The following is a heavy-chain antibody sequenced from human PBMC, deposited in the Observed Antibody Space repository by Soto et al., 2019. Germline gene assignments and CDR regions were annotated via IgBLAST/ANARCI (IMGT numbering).Heavy chain of an antibody. D-gene: IGHD6-19*01. V-gene: IGHV4-59*01. J-gene: IGHJ4*02. CDR1: GGYLGGSG. CDR3: ARGTVAPRFRYFDS. Sequence: SETMSLSCSVAGGYLGGSGGSWLRPHPGKGMEWIGHIYYSGSTNYNPSLKSRVTISVDTSKNQFSLKLSSVTAADTAVYYCARGTVAPRFRYFDSWGQGTLVTVSS. CDR2: IYYSGST.